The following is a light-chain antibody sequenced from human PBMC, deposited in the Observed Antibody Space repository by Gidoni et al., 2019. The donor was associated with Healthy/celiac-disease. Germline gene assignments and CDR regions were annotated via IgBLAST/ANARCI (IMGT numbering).Light chain of an antibody. CDR3: QQLNSYPLVT. J-gene: IGKJ5*01. V-gene: IGKV1-9*01. Sequence: IQWTQSPSSLSASVGDRVTITCRASQGISSYLAWYQQKPGKAPKLLISAASTLQSGVPSRFSGSVSGPDFTLTISSLQPDDFATYYCQQLNSYPLVTFGQGTRLEIK. CDR1: QGISSY. CDR2: AAS.